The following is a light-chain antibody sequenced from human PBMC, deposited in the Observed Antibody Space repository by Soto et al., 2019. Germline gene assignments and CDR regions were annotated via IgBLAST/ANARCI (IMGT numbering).Light chain of an antibody. CDR3: LQCSSFPLT. CDR1: QGVSSR. V-gene: IGKV1-17*03. CDR2: DAS. J-gene: IGKJ5*01. Sequence: QLTRPPSALPESGEARATTPCRASQGVSSRLVWFQQRPGKVPKRLIYDASALQPGVPSRFSGSGSGTDFTLTISSLQPEDFATYYCLQCSSFPLTFGQGTRLEIK.